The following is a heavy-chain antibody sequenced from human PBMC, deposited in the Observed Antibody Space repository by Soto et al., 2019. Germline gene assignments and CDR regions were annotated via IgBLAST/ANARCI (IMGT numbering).Heavy chain of an antibody. CDR1: GDSVSSNSAA. CDR2: TYYRSKWYN. CDR3: ARLQQLDRGDWFDP. Sequence: SQTLSLTCAISGDSVSSNSAAWNLIRQSPSRGLEWLGRTYYRSKWYNDYAVSVKSRITINPGTSKNQFSLQLNSVTPEDTAVYYCARLQQLDRGDWFDPWGQGTLVTVSS. J-gene: IGHJ5*02. D-gene: IGHD6-13*01. V-gene: IGHV6-1*01.